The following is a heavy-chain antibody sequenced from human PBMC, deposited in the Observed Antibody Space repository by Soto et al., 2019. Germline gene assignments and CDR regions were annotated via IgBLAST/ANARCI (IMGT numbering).Heavy chain of an antibody. V-gene: IGHV1-18*01. CDR1: GYTFTSYG. D-gene: IGHD3-22*01. CDR2: ISAYNGNT. Sequence: ASVKVSCKASGYTFTSYGISWVRQAPGQGLEWMGWISAYNGNTNYAQKLQGRVTMTTDTSTSTAYMELRSLRSDDTAVYYCARTYYYDSSGYPPHFDYWGQGTLVTVSS. CDR3: ARTYYYDSSGYPPHFDY. J-gene: IGHJ4*02.